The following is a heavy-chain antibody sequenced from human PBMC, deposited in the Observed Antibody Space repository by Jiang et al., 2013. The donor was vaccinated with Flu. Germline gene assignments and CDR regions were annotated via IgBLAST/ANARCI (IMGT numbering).Heavy chain of an antibody. CDR3: ARDTDFDWLTVFGMDV. Sequence: LVEVWGRRGPAWEVPETLLCSLWIHLRVSYAMHWVRQAPGKGLEWVAVISYDGSNKYYADSVKGRFTISRDNSKNTLYLQMNSLRAEDTAVYYCARDTDFDWLTVFGMDVWGQGTTVTVSS. D-gene: IGHD3-9*01. CDR2: ISYDGSNK. CDR1: IHLRVSYA. V-gene: IGHV3-30-3*01. J-gene: IGHJ6*02.